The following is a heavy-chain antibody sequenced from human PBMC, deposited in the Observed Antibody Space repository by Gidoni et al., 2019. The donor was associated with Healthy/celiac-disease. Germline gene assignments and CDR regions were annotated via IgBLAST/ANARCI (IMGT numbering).Heavy chain of an antibody. Sequence: QLQLQESGPGLVKPSATLSLTCTVSCAPLSSLSYYRGWIRQPPGKGLEWIGSVYYSVSTYYNPDLKSRFTISVDTSKNQFSLKLSSVNAADTAVYYCARHIATYSGSYYRYDAFDIWGQGTMVTVSS. D-gene: IGHD1-26*01. J-gene: IGHJ3*02. CDR1: CAPLSSLSYY. V-gene: IGHV4-39*01. CDR3: ARHIATYSGSYYRYDAFDI. CDR2: VYYSVST.